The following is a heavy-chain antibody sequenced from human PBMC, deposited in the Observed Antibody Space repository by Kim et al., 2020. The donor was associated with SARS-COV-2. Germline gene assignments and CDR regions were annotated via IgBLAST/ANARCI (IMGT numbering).Heavy chain of an antibody. D-gene: IGHD5-12*01. CDR3: ARGGYDVHLRPYFDY. V-gene: IGHV1-18*01. CDR2: ISAYNGNT. Sequence: ASVKVSCKASGYTFTSYGISWVRQAPGQGLEWMGWISAYNGNTNYAQKLQGRVTMTTDTSTSTAYMELRSLRSDDTAVYYCARGGYDVHLRPYFDYWGQGTLVTVSS. J-gene: IGHJ4*02. CDR1: GYTFTSYG.